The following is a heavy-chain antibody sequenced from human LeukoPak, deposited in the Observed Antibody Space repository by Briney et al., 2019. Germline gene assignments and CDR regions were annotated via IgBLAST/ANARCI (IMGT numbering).Heavy chain of an antibody. J-gene: IGHJ5*02. CDR1: GYTFTNYD. Sequence: ASVKVSCKASGYTFTNYDINWVRQAPGLGLEWMGWISPYIGNTRYAQKFQGRVTMTTDTSTTTAYMELSSLRSEDTAVYYCARGPGIAAAGTWFDPWGQGTLVTVSS. CDR3: ARGPGIAAAGTWFDP. D-gene: IGHD6-13*01. V-gene: IGHV1-18*01. CDR2: ISPYIGNT.